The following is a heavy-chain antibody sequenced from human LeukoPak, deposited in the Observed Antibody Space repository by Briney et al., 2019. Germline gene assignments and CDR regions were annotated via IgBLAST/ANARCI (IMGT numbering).Heavy chain of an antibody. Sequence: SETLSLTCTVSGGSISSYYWSWIRQPPGKGLEWIGYIYCSGSTNYNPSLKSRVTISVDTSKNQFSLKLSSVTAADTAVYYCARMGTRGKWLRLTPYYFDYWGQGNLVTVSS. D-gene: IGHD5-12*01. CDR3: ARMGTRGKWLRLTPYYFDY. V-gene: IGHV4-59*01. CDR1: GGSISSYY. CDR2: IYCSGST. J-gene: IGHJ4*02.